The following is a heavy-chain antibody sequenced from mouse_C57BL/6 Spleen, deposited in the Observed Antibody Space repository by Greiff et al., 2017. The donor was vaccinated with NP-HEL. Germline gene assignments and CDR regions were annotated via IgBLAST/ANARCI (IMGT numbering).Heavy chain of an antibody. CDR3: ARSHSNYEFAY. D-gene: IGHD2-5*01. V-gene: IGHV1-69*01. Sequence: QVQLQQPGAELVMPGASVKLSCKASGYTFTSYWMHWVKQRPGQGLEWIGEIDPSDSYTNYNQKFKGKSTLTVDKSSSTAYMQLSSLTSEDSAVYYCARSHSNYEFAYWGQGTLVTVSA. CDR1: GYTFTSYW. CDR2: IDPSDSYT. J-gene: IGHJ3*01.